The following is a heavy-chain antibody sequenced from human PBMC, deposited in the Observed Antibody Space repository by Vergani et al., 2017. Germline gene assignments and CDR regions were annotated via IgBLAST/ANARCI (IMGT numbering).Heavy chain of an antibody. Sequence: QVQLQESGPGLVKPSQTLSLTCTVSGGSISSGSYYWSWIRQPAGKVLEWIGRIYTSGSTNYNPSLQSRVTISVDTSKNQFSLKLSSVTAADTSVYYCARAQDYSNSHYYYYGMDVWGQGTTVTVSS. CDR1: GGSISSGSYY. CDR3: ARAQDYSNSHYYYYGMDV. CDR2: IYTSGST. D-gene: IGHD4-11*01. J-gene: IGHJ6*02. V-gene: IGHV4-61*02.